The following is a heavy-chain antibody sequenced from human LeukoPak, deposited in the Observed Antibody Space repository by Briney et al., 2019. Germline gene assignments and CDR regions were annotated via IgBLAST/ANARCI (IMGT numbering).Heavy chain of an antibody. CDR2: VYHGGSS. CDR3: ARGGYSYGFAY. CDR1: GYSISSGFY. J-gene: IGHJ4*02. V-gene: IGHV4-38-2*02. Sequence: SETLSLTCTVSGYSISSGFYWGWIRQPPGKGLEWIGNVYHGGSSYYNPSLKSRVTISVDTSKNQFSLNLYSVTAADTAVYYCARGGYSYGFAYWGQGTLVTVSS. D-gene: IGHD5-18*01.